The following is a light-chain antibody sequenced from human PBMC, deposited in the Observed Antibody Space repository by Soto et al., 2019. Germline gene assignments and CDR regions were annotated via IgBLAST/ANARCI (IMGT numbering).Light chain of an antibody. CDR3: QQRSNWPLT. Sequence: EIVLTQSPATLSLSPGERATLSCRASQSVSSYLAWYQQKPGQAPRLLIYDASNRATGIPARFSGSGSGTDFTLTISILEPEDFAVYSCQQRSNWPLTFGGGTKVEIK. CDR2: DAS. J-gene: IGKJ4*01. V-gene: IGKV3-11*01. CDR1: QSVSSY.